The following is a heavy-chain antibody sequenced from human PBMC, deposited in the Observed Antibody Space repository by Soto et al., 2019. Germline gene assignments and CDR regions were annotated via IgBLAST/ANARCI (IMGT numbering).Heavy chain of an antibody. V-gene: IGHV1-69*12. Sequence: QVQLVQSGAEVKKPGSSVKVSCKASGGTFSSYAISWVRQAPGQGLEWMGGIIPIFGTANYAQKFQGRVTITADESTSTAYMELSSLRSEDTAVYYCARYDSGGYSYGYYYGMDVWGQGTTVTVSS. J-gene: IGHJ6*02. CDR3: ARYDSGGYSYGYYYGMDV. CDR2: IIPIFGTA. CDR1: GGTFSSYA. D-gene: IGHD5-18*01.